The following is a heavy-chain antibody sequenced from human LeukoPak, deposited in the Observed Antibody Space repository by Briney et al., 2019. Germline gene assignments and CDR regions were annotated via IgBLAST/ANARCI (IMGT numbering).Heavy chain of an antibody. CDR1: GITFSRYW. V-gene: IGHV3-7*01. J-gene: IGHJ4*02. CDR3: AAALSYSGSYYDY. D-gene: IGHD1-26*01. CDR2: IKEDGSVK. Sequence: GGSLRLSCAASGITFSRYWMNWVRQAPGKGLEWVANIKEDGSVKNYVDSVRGRFTVSRDNAKNSLYLQMNSLRAEDTAVYYCAAALSYSGSYYDYWGQGTLVTVSS.